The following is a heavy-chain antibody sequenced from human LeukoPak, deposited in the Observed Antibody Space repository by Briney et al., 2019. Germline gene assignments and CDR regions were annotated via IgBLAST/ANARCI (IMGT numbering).Heavy chain of an antibody. V-gene: IGHV1-8*03. J-gene: IGHJ4*02. D-gene: IGHD4-17*01. CDR2: MNPKSGNT. CDR3: ARNGDQDY. CDR1: GYTFTRYD. Sequence: ASVKVSCKASGYTFTRYDINWVRQATGQGLEWMGWMNPKSGNTGHAQKFQGRVTITRDTSISTVYMELSSLRSEDTAVYYCARNGDQDYWGQGTLVTVSS.